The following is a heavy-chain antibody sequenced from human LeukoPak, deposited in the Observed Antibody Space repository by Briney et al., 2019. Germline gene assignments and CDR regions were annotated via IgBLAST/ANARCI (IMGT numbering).Heavy chain of an antibody. CDR1: GFTFSSYA. J-gene: IGHJ3*02. Sequence: GGSLRLSCAASGFTFSSYAMSWVRQAPGKGLEWVSAISGSGGSTYYADSVKGRFTISGDNSKNTLYLQMNSPRAEDTAVYYCAKQRTIFGVVTADAFDIWGQGTMVTVSS. D-gene: IGHD3-3*01. CDR3: AKQRTIFGVVTADAFDI. V-gene: IGHV3-23*01. CDR2: ISGSGGST.